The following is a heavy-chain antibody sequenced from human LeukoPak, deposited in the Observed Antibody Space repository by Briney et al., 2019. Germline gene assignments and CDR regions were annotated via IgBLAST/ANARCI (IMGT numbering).Heavy chain of an antibody. CDR1: GGSISSYY. D-gene: IGHD3-3*01. V-gene: IGHV4-59*01. Sequence: SETLSLTCTVSGGSISSYYWSWIRQPPGKGLEWIGYIYYSGSTNYNPPLKSRVTISVDTSKNQFSLKLSSVTAADTAVYYCARSPPYYDFWSGLLGFDYWGQGTLVTVSS. J-gene: IGHJ4*02. CDR2: IYYSGST. CDR3: ARSPPYYDFWSGLLGFDY.